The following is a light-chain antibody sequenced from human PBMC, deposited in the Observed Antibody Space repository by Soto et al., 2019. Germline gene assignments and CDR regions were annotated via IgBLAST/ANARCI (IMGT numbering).Light chain of an antibody. CDR3: SSFVAGNNYWV. Sequence: QSALTQPASVSGSPGQSITISCTGTSSDIGSYNRVSWYQQPPGTAPKVIIYEVNNRPSGVPDRFSGSKSGNTASLTISGLQAEDEADYYCSSFVAGNNYWVFGGGTQLTVL. V-gene: IGLV2-18*02. CDR2: EVN. J-gene: IGLJ3*02. CDR1: SSDIGSYNR.